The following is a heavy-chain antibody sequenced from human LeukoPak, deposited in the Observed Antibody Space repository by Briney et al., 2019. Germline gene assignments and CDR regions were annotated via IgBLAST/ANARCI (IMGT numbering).Heavy chain of an antibody. CDR3: ARNIWFGESADAFDI. D-gene: IGHD3-10*01. J-gene: IGHJ3*02. Sequence: ASVKVSCKASGYTFTGYYMHWVRQAPGQGLEWMGWINPNSGGTNYAQKFQGRVAMTRDKSIRTAYMELSRLTSDDTAVYYCARNIWFGESADAFDIWGQGTMVTVSS. CDR2: INPNSGGT. V-gene: IGHV1-2*02. CDR1: GYTFTGYY.